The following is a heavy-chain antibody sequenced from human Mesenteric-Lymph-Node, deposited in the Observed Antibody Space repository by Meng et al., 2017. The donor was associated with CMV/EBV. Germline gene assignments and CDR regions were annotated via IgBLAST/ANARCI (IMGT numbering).Heavy chain of an antibody. J-gene: IGHJ4*02. Sequence: EVHRVGAGGGLVQRGGSLRLSCAASGFNVRDKYMSWVRQAPGKGLEWVCIIYRGDNTYYIDSVKDRFTVSRDNSKNTMYLQMNSLRVEDTAVYYCTGDSVSNPNLDYWGQGTLVTVSS. CDR1: GFNVRDKY. V-gene: IGHV3-66*01. CDR3: TGDSVSNPNLDY. D-gene: IGHD3-10*01. CDR2: IYRGDNT.